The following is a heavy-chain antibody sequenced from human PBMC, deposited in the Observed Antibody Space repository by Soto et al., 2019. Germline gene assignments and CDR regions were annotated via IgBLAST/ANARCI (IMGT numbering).Heavy chain of an antibody. J-gene: IGHJ4*02. V-gene: IGHV3-21*01. Sequence: GGSLRLSCAASGFTFSSYSMNWVRQAPGKGLEWVSSISSSSSYIYYADSVKGRFTISRDNAKNSLYLQMNSLRAEDTAVYYCARDYCSGGSCYPFDYWGQGTLVTVSS. CDR2: ISSSSSYI. CDR1: GFTFSSYS. CDR3: ARDYCSGGSCYPFDY. D-gene: IGHD2-15*01.